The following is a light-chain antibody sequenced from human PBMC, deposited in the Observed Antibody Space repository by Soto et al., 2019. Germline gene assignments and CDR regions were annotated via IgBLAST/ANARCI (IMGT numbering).Light chain of an antibody. CDR2: EVT. CDR3: SSYASDRGV. V-gene: IGLV2-14*01. CDR1: SSDVGGYNF. J-gene: IGLJ1*01. Sequence: QSVLTQPASVSGSPGQSITISFTGTSSDVGGYNFVSWYQQHPGKAPKLMIFEVTNRPSGVSDRFSGSKSGNTASLTISGLQTEDEAGYYCSSYASDRGVFGTGTTLTVL.